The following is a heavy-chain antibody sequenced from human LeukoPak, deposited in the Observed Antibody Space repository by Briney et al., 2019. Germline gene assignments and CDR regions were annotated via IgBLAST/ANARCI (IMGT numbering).Heavy chain of an antibody. CDR2: IKQDGSEK. Sequence: PGGSLRLSCAASTFTFSNYWMSWVRQAPGKGLEWVANIKQDGSEKYYVDSVKGRLTISRDNAKTSLYLRMNSLRAEDTAVYYCARDVLAAGATGTFDIWGQGTMVTVSS. J-gene: IGHJ3*02. CDR3: ARDVLAAGATGTFDI. CDR1: TFTFSNYW. D-gene: IGHD1-14*01. V-gene: IGHV3-7*03.